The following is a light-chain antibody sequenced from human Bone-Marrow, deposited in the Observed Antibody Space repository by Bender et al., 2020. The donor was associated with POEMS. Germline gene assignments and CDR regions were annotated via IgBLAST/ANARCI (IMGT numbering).Light chain of an antibody. CDR2: EDS. V-gene: IGLV3-10*01. Sequence: ARITCSGDALPKKYAYWYQHKSGQAPVGVIYEDSKRPSGIPERFSGSSSGTMATLTISGAQVEDEADYYCSSTDSSGSIYVFGTGTKVTVL. J-gene: IGLJ1*01. CDR3: SSTDSSGSIYV. CDR1: ALPKKY.